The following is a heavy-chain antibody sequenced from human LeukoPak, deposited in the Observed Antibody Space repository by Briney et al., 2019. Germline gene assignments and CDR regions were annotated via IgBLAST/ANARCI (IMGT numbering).Heavy chain of an antibody. V-gene: IGHV3-74*01. D-gene: IGHD6-6*01. Sequence: GGSLRLSCIASGFSFSGHWMHWARQLPGKGLVWVSRISPTGSTTSYADSVMGRFTVSRDNAKNTLYLQVNNLRAEDTAVYYCARGPNSNWSGLDFWGQGTLLTVSS. CDR1: GFSFSGHW. J-gene: IGHJ4*02. CDR2: ISPTGSTT. CDR3: ARGPNSNWSGLDF.